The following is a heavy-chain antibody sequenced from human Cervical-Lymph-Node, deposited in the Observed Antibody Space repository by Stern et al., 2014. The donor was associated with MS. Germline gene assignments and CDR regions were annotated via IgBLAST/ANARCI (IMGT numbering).Heavy chain of an antibody. CDR3: AHTLITLDRGVPFDY. CDR2: IYWDDDK. J-gene: IGHJ4*02. V-gene: IGHV2-5*02. D-gene: IGHD3-10*01. CDR1: GFSLITRGVG. Sequence: TLRESGPTLVKPTQTLTLTCTFSGFSLITRGVGVGWIRQPPGKALEWLALIYWDDDKSDSQSLKSRLTIAKDTSKNQVVLTMTNMDPVDTATYYCAHTLITLDRGVPFDYWGQGTLVTVSS.